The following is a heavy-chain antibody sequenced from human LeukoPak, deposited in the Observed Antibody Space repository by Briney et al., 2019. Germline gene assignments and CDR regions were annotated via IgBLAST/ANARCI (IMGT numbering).Heavy chain of an antibody. CDR1: GGSFSGYY. Sequence: SETLSLTCAVYGGSFSGYYWSWIRQPPGKGLEWIGEINHSGSTNYNPSLESRVTISVDTSKNQFSLKLSSVTAADTAVYYCARGREGIAVAEGSRASDYWSQGTLVTVSS. CDR3: ARGREGIAVAEGSRASDY. D-gene: IGHD6-19*01. CDR2: INHSGST. J-gene: IGHJ4*02. V-gene: IGHV4-34*01.